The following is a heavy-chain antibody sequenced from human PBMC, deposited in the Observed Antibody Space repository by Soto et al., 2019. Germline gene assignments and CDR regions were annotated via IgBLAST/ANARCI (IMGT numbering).Heavy chain of an antibody. V-gene: IGHV4-34*01. D-gene: IGHD2-8*02. CDR2: INHSGST. Sequence: PSETLSLTCAVYGGSFSGYYWTWICQPPGTGLEWIGEINHSGSTNYNPSLKSRATISVDTSKNQFSLKLTSVTAADTAVYYCARDKITGLFDYWGQGTLVTVSS. CDR1: GGSFSGYY. J-gene: IGHJ4*02. CDR3: ARDKITGLFDY.